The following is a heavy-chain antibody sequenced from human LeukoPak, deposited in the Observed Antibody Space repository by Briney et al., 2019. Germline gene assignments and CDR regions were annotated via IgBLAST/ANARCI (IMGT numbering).Heavy chain of an antibody. CDR1: GFSLSGYW. CDR3: ARDPRNVGLAP. CDR2: NNGDGSTT. Sequence: GGSLRLSRVASGFSLSGYWMYWVRQAPGKGLMYISRNNGDGSTTNYADVVKGRFTMSSDNVKNTLYLQMNSLRVEDTAVYYCARDPRNVGLAPWGQGTLVTVSS. V-gene: IGHV3-74*01. D-gene: IGHD2-15*01. J-gene: IGHJ5*02.